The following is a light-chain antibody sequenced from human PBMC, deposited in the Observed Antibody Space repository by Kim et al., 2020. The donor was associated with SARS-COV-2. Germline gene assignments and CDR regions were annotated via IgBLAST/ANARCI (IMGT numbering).Light chain of an antibody. J-gene: IGLJ3*02. CDR3: SSYAGGNNLV. CDR2: EVN. CDR1: SSDVGGYNY. Sequence: GQSVTIACTGTSSDVGGYNYVSGYQQHPGKAPKRMIYEVNKRPSGVPDRFSGSKSGNTASLTVSGLQAEDEADYYCSSYAGGNNLVFGGGTKLTVL. V-gene: IGLV2-8*01.